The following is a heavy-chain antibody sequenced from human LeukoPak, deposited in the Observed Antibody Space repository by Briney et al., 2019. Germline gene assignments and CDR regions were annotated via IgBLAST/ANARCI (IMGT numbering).Heavy chain of an antibody. D-gene: IGHD4-17*01. CDR3: ARDKDTYGDQGVYFDY. CDR1: GYTFTSYY. CDR2: INPSGGST. J-gene: IGHJ4*02. Sequence: ASVKVSCKASGYTFTSYYMHWVRQAPGQGLEWMGIINPSGGSTSYAQKFQGRVTIITDEFTSTAYMELSSLRSEDTAMYYCARDKDTYGDQGVYFDYWGQGTLVTVSS. V-gene: IGHV1-46*01.